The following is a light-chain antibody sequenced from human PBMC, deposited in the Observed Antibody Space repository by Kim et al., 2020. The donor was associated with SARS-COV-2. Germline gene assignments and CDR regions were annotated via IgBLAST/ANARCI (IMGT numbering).Light chain of an antibody. J-gene: IGLJ3*02. V-gene: IGLV7-46*01. CDR3: MLTYGGVCV. CDR2: DTT. Sequence: QAVVTQEPSLTVSPGGTVTLTCGSSTGPVTSGHYPYWFQQKPGQAPRTLIQDTTNSFSWTPARFSGSLRGGKAALILSGAQPEDEAEYYCMLTYGGVCVFGGGTQLTVL. CDR1: TGPVTSGHY.